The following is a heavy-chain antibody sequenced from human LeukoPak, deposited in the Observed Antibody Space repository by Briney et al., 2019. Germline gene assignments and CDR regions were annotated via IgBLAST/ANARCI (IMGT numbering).Heavy chain of an antibody. CDR1: GGSISSYY. CDR2: IYYSGST. J-gene: IGHJ4*02. D-gene: IGHD6-13*01. Sequence: SETLSLTCTVFGGSISSYYWSWIRQPPGKGLEWIEYIYYSGSTNYNPSLKSRVTISVDTSKNQFSLKLSSVTAADTAVHYCARVSFGSSWEEHWGQGTLVTVSS. CDR3: ARVSFGSSWEEH. V-gene: IGHV4-59*01.